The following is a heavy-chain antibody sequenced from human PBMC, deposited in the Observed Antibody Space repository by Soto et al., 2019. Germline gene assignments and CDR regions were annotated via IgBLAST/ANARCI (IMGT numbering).Heavy chain of an antibody. CDR1: GGSISSGGYS. D-gene: IGHD1-1*01. J-gene: IGHJ4*02. CDR2: IYHSGST. Sequence: PAEPLSLTCAVSGGSISSGGYSWSWIRQPPGKGLEWIGYIYHSGSTYYNPSLKSRVTISVDRSKNQFSLKLSSVTAADTAVYYCARGPHGTYYFDYWGQGTLVTVSS. V-gene: IGHV4-30-2*01. CDR3: ARGPHGTYYFDY.